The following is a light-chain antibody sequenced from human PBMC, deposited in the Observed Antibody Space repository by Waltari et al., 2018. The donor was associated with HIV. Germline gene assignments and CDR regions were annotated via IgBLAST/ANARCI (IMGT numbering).Light chain of an antibody. J-gene: IGLJ3*02. V-gene: IGLV1-47*01. CDR3: AAWDDSLSGWV. CDR1: SSKIGSNY. CDR2: RNN. Sequence: QSVLTQPPSASGTPGQRVTTSCSGSSSKIGSNYVYWYQQLPGTAPKLLIDRNNQRPSGVPDRFSGSKSGTSASLAISGLRSEDEADYYCAAWDDSLSGWVFGGGTKLTVL.